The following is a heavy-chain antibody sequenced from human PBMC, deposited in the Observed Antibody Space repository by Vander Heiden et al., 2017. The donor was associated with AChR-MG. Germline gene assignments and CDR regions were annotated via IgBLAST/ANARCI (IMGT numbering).Heavy chain of an antibody. Sequence: QVQLQESGPGLVKPSETLSLTCTVPGGSISSYHWSWIRQPAGKGLELIGRIYTSGSTNYNPSLKSRVNMSVDTSKNQFSLKLSSVTAADPAVYYCARGYSGYASNYYYYGMDVWGQGPTVTVSS. CDR1: GGSISSYH. J-gene: IGHJ6*02. CDR3: ARGYSGYASNYYYYGMDV. V-gene: IGHV4-4*07. CDR2: IYTSGST. D-gene: IGHD5-12*01.